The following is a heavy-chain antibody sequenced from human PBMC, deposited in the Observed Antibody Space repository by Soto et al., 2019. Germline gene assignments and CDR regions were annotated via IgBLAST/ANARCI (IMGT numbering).Heavy chain of an antibody. CDR2: LSGGGSTT. J-gene: IGHJ4*02. V-gene: IGHV3-23*01. CDR1: GFTFSLSA. CDR3: AKGPEYDTSTGCDY. Sequence: EVQLLESGGGFVQPGESLRLSCAASGFTFSLSAMSWVRQAPGRGLDWVSSLSGGGSTTDYADSVKGRFTISRDNSKNTVHLQMNSLRAEDTAVYYCAKGPEYDTSTGCDYWGQGALVTVSS. D-gene: IGHD3-9*01.